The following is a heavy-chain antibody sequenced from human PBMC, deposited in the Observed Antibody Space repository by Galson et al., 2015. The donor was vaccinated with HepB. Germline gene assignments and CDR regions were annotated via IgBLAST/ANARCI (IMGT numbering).Heavy chain of an antibody. J-gene: IGHJ6*02. CDR3: ARDDEILWFGELLNYYYYGMDV. V-gene: IGHV3-21*01. CDR1: GFTFSSYS. CDR2: ISSSSSYI. D-gene: IGHD3-10*01. Sequence: SLRLSCAASGFTFSSYSMNWVRQAPGKGLEWVSSISSSSSYIYYADSVKGRFTISRDNAKNSLYLQMNSLRAEDTAVYYCARDDEILWFGELLNYYYYGMDVWGQGTTVTVSS.